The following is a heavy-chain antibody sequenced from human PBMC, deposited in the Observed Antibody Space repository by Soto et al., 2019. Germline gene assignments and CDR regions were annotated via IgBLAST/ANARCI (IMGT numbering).Heavy chain of an antibody. CDR3: AKDGFSSGWSPSYFDY. CDR2: MSGTGGST. J-gene: IGHJ4*02. V-gene: IGHV3-23*01. CDR1: GFTFSSYA. D-gene: IGHD6-19*01. Sequence: EVQLLESGGGLVQPGRSLRLSCAASGFTFSSYAMNWVRQAPGKGLEWVSAMSGTGGSTYYADSVKGRFTISRDNSKNTLHLQMNSLRVEDTAVFYCAKDGFSSGWSPSYFDYWGQGTLVTVSS.